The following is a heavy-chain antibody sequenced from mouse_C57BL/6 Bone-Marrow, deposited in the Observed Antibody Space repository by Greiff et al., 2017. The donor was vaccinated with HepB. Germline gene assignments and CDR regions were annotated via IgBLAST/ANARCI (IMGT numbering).Heavy chain of an antibody. CDR1: GYTFTSYG. CDR2: IYPRSGNT. Sequence: QVQLQQSGAELARPGASVKLSCKASGYTFTSYGISWVKQRTGQGLEWIGEIYPRSGNTYYNEKFKGKATLTADKSSSTAYMELRSLTSEDSAVYFCASGRVYDYERFAYWGQGTLVTVSA. CDR3: ASGRVYDYERFAY. V-gene: IGHV1-81*01. D-gene: IGHD2-4*01. J-gene: IGHJ3*01.